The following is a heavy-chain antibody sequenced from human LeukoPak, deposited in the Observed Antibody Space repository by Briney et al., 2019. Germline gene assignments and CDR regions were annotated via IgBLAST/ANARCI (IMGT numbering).Heavy chain of an antibody. V-gene: IGHV3-30*03. Sequence: GRSLRLSCAASGFTFSSYGMHWVRQAPGKGLEWVAVISYDGSNKYYADSVKGRFTISRDNSKNTLYLQMNSLRAEDTAVYYCARDPADPLYYYGSGSYYPAYWGQGTLVTVSS. CDR3: ARDPADPLYYYGSGSYYPAY. CDR1: GFTFSSYG. D-gene: IGHD3-10*01. J-gene: IGHJ4*02. CDR2: ISYDGSNK.